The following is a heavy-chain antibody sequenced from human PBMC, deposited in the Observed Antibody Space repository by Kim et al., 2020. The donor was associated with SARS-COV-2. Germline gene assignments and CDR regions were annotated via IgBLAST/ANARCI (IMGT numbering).Heavy chain of an antibody. CDR2: ISGGATSI. V-gene: IGHV3-48*03. J-gene: IGHJ4*02. CDR3: TRDDHTVADFDS. D-gene: IGHD4-17*01. CDR1: GFTFSSYE. Sequence: GGSLRLFCAASGFTFSSYEMNWVRQAPGKGLEWVSYISGGATSIAYADSVKGRFTISRDNAKNSLYLQMNSLRAEDTAVYYCTRDDHTVADFDSWGQGTL.